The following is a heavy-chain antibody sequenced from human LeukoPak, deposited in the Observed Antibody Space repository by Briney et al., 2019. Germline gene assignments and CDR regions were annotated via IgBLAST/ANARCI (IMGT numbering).Heavy chain of an antibody. J-gene: IGHJ6*03. D-gene: IGHD3-3*01. V-gene: IGHV1-2*02. CDR2: IDPNTGDS. CDR1: EYTFTGYY. CDR3: ARGVLTSDYYYYYMDV. Sequence: ASVKVSCKASEYTFTGYYIHWVRQAPGQGLEWMGWIDPNTGDSNYVQKFQGRVTMTRDTSISTAYMELSRLRSDDTAVYYCARGVLTSDYYYYYMDVWGKGTTVTISS.